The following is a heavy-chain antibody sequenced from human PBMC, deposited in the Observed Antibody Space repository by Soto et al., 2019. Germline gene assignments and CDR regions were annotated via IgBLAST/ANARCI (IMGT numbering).Heavy chain of an antibody. CDR2: VTANGGST. J-gene: IGHJ6*02. V-gene: IGHV3-23*01. Sequence: GGSLRLSCAATGFTFSVYAMPWVRQAPGKGLEWVSAVTANGGSTYSADSVKGRFTISRDNSKNTLFLQMNSLRAEDTAVYYCASLGVGDWANYYYYCCMDVWGQGTTVTVSS. CDR3: ASLGVGDWANYYYYCCMDV. CDR1: GFTFSVYA. D-gene: IGHD2-21*02.